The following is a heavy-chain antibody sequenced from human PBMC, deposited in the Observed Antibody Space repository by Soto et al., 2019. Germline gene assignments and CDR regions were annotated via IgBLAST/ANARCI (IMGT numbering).Heavy chain of an antibody. V-gene: IGHV1-18*01. CDR1: GYTFSNYG. Sequence: QVQLVQSGAEVKKPGASVKVSCKASGYTFSNYGISWVRQGPGPGLEWRGWISGYNGNTHYEEKVQDRIKMTTDTSTSTTYLELRSLRSDDTAVYFCARDPGFGFGYSYAFAMDVWGQGTTVTVSS. CDR2: ISGYNGNT. J-gene: IGHJ6*02. D-gene: IGHD5-18*01. CDR3: ARDPGFGFGYSYAFAMDV.